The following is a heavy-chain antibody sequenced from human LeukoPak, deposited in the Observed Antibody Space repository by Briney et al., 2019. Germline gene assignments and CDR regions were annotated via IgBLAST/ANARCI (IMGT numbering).Heavy chain of an antibody. J-gene: IGHJ4*02. Sequence: PGGSLRLSCAASGFTFSSYSMNWVRQAPGKGLEWVSSISSSSSYIYYADSVKGRFTISRDNAKNSLYLQMNSLRAEDTAVYYCARLSYSTPWEGDYWGQGTLVTVSS. V-gene: IGHV3-21*01. D-gene: IGHD6-13*01. CDR3: ARLSYSTPWEGDY. CDR2: ISSSSSYI. CDR1: GFTFSSYS.